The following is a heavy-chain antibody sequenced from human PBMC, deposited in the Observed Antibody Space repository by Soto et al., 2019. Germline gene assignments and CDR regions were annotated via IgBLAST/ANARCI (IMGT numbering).Heavy chain of an antibody. D-gene: IGHD2-21*02. J-gene: IGHJ5*02. CDR3: VRTAREGAVAPHWFDR. Sequence: SETLSLTCTVSGGSISSGGYYWSWIRQHPGKGLEWIGYIYYTGSTYYNPSLMSRLTISVDTSKNQFSLKLTSVTAAETAVYYCVRTAREGAVAPHWFDRWGQGTQVTVSS. CDR1: GGSISSGGYY. V-gene: IGHV4-30-4*08. CDR2: IYYTGST.